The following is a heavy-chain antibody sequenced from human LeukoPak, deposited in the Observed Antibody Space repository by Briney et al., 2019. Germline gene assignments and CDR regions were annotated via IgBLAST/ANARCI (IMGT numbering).Heavy chain of an antibody. Sequence: SQTLSLTCTVSGGSISSGSYYWSWIRQPAGKGLEWIGRIYTSGSTNYNPSLKSRVTISVDRSKNQFSLKLSSVTAADTAVYYCAASGLGRTLDYWGQGTLVTVSS. CDR1: GGSISSGSYY. CDR3: AASGLGRTLDY. D-gene: IGHD3-10*01. J-gene: IGHJ4*02. CDR2: IYTSGST. V-gene: IGHV4-61*02.